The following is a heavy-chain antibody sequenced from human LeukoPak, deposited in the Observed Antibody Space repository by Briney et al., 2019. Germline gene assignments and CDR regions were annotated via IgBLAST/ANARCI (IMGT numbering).Heavy chain of an antibody. J-gene: IGHJ3*02. CDR1: GFTFTSYA. D-gene: IGHD2-15*01. CDR3: ARGALGYCSGGTCYRDAFDI. V-gene: IGHV3-30-3*01. Sequence: GGSLRLSCAASGFTFTSYAMHWVRQAPGKGLEWVAVISYDGSYKSYADSVKGRFTFSRDNSKNTLYLQMNSLRVEDTAVYYCARGALGYCSGGTCYRDAFDIWGQGTMVTVSS. CDR2: ISYDGSYK.